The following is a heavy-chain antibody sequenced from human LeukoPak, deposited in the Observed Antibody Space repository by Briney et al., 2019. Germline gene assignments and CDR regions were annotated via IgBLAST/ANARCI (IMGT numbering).Heavy chain of an antibody. D-gene: IGHD3-3*01. V-gene: IGHV1-46*01. CDR1: GGTFSSYA. CDR3: ARDLRFSDWYFDL. Sequence: GASVKVSCKASGGTFSSYAISWVRQAPGQGLEWMGIINPSGGSTNYAQKFQGRVTMTRDTSTSTVYMELSSLRSEDTAVYYCARDLRFSDWYFDLWGRGTLVTVSS. CDR2: INPSGGST. J-gene: IGHJ2*01.